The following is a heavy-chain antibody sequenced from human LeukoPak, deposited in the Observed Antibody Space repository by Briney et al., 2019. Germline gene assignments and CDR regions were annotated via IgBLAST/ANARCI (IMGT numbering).Heavy chain of an antibody. D-gene: IGHD3-22*01. Sequence: SETLSLTCTVTGDSISSSSYYWGWVRQPPGKGLEWIADIYYSGSSYYSPSLKSRVTISLDTSKNQFSLKLRSVTAADTAVYFCARRRYYDSTGLLDWGQGTLVSVSS. V-gene: IGHV4-39*01. CDR3: ARRRYYDSTGLLD. CDR2: IYYSGSS. CDR1: GDSISSSSYY. J-gene: IGHJ1*01.